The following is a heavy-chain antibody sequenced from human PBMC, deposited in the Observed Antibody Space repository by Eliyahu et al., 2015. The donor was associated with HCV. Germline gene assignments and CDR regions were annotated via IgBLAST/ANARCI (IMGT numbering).Heavy chain of an antibody. D-gene: IGHD3-16*01. CDR2: ISSSGSTI. CDR1: GFTFSSYS. CDR3: ARERVGEGFGY. Sequence: EVQLVESGGGLVQPGGSLTLSCAASGFTFSSYSMNWVRQAPGKGLEWVSYISSSGSTIYYADSVKGRFTISRDNAKNSLYLQMNSLRAEDTAVYYCARERVGEGFGYWGQGTLVTVSS. J-gene: IGHJ4*02. V-gene: IGHV3-48*01.